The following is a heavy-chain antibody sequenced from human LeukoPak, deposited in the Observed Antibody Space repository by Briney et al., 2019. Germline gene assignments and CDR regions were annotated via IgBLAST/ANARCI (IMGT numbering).Heavy chain of an antibody. CDR3: ARSGIQLWTGYFDY. CDR2: INSDGSST. D-gene: IGHD5-18*01. V-gene: IGHV3-74*01. Sequence: GGSLRLSCAASGFTFSSYWMHWVRQAPGKGLVWVSRINSDGSSTSYADSVKGRFTISRDNSKNTLYLQMNSLRAEDTAVYYCARSGIQLWTGYFDYWGQGTLVTVSS. J-gene: IGHJ4*02. CDR1: GFTFSSYW.